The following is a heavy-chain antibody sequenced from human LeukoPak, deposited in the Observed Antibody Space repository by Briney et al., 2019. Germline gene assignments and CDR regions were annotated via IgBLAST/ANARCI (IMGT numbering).Heavy chain of an antibody. J-gene: IGHJ3*01. Sequence: GRSLRLSCAASGFTFDDYAMHWVRQAPGKGLEWVSGISWNSGSIGYADSVKGRFTISRDNAKNSLYLQMNSLRAEDTALYYCAKASSRYSSSWYDLWGQGTMVTVSS. CDR2: ISWNSGSI. V-gene: IGHV3-9*01. CDR3: AKASSRYSSSWYDL. D-gene: IGHD6-13*01. CDR1: GFTFDDYA.